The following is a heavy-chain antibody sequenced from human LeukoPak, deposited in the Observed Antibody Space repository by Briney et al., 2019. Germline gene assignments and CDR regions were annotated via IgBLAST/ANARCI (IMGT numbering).Heavy chain of an antibody. V-gene: IGHV3-30-3*01. Sequence: GGSLILSCAASGFTFSTYAIHWVRQAPGKGLEWVAVISYDGSNKYYADSVKGRFTISRDNSKNTVHLQMNSLRAEDTAVYYCAREGDTGSWYFDYWGQGTLVTVSS. CDR2: ISYDGSNK. J-gene: IGHJ4*02. D-gene: IGHD2-21*02. CDR1: GFTFSTYA. CDR3: AREGDTGSWYFDY.